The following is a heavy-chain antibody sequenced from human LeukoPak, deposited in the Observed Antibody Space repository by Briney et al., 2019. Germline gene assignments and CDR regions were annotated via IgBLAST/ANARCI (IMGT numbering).Heavy chain of an antibody. CDR3: ARGYCSGGNCYRYGMDV. CDR1: GGSISSGDYY. D-gene: IGHD2-15*01. V-gene: IGHV4-30-4*01. J-gene: IGHJ6*02. Sequence: PSETLSLTCTVSGGSISSGDYYWIWIRQPPGKGLEWIGYIYYSGSTYYNPSLKSRVTISEDTSKNQFSLKLSSVTAADTAVYYCARGYCSGGNCYRYGMDVWGQGTTVTVSS. CDR2: IYYSGST.